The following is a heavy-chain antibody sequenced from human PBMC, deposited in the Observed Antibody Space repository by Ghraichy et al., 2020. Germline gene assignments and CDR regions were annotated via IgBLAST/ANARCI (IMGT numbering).Heavy chain of an antibody. Sequence: GGSLRLSCAASGFTFRVYGMHWVRQAPGKGLEWVAVVSYDGRYKYYADSVKGRFTVSRDNSNNTLYLQMDRLRVEDTAVYYGTKDHQSYGNYDYHYSGLDVWGQGTTVIVSS. CDR2: VSYDGRYK. D-gene: IGHD4-11*01. CDR1: GFTFRVYG. CDR3: TKDHQSYGNYDYHYSGLDV. V-gene: IGHV3-30*18. J-gene: IGHJ6*01.